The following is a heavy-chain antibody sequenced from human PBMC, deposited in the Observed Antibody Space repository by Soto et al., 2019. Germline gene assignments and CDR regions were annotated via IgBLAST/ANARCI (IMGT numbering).Heavy chain of an antibody. CDR2: IKSKIDGGTT. Sequence: GGSLRLSCAASGFTFSNAWMSWVRQAPGKGLEWVGRIKSKIDGGTTDYAAPVKGRFSISRDDSRNTMYLQMDSLKSEDTAVYSCTTVHIVVVTATHKENYYGMDVWGQGTPVTVSS. J-gene: IGHJ6*02. CDR1: GFTFSNAW. D-gene: IGHD2-21*02. CDR3: TTVHIVVVTATHKENYYGMDV. V-gene: IGHV3-15*01.